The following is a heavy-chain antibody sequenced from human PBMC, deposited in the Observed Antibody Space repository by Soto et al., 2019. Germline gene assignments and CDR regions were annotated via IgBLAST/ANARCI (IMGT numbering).Heavy chain of an antibody. D-gene: IGHD3-22*01. V-gene: IGHV5-51*01. J-gene: IGHJ3*02. CDR3: ARRDYYDSSGFILAFDI. Sequence: GESLRISCKGPGYSFTIYCIGWVRQIHGNGLEWMGIIYPGDSDTRYSPSFQGQVTISADKSISTAYLQWSSLKASDTDMYYCARRDYYDSSGFILAFDIWGQGTMVTV. CDR2: IYPGDSDT. CDR1: GYSFTIYC.